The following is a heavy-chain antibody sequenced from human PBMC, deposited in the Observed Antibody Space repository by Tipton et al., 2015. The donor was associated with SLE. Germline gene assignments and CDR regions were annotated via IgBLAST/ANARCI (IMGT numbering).Heavy chain of an antibody. Sequence: GLVKPSETLPLTRAVYGGSFSGYYWSWIRQPPGKGLEWIGEINHGGSTNYNPSLKSRVTISVDTSKNQFSLKLSSVTAADTAVYYCAREVEYFQHWGQGTLVTVSS. V-gene: IGHV4-34*01. CDR3: AREVEYFQH. CDR2: INHGGST. CDR1: GGSFSGYY. J-gene: IGHJ1*01.